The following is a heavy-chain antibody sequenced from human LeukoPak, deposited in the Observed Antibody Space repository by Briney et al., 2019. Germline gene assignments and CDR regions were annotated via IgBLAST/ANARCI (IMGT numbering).Heavy chain of an antibody. CDR2: ISGSGGST. CDR1: GFTFSSYA. V-gene: IGHV3-23*01. Sequence: PGGSLRLSCAASGFTFSSYAMSWVRQAPGKGLEWVSAISGSGGSTYYADSVKGRFTISRDNSKNTLYLQMNSLRAEDTAVYYCAKLLGDIVATISPYYFDYWGQGTLVTVFS. CDR3: AKLLGDIVATISPYYFDY. D-gene: IGHD5-12*01. J-gene: IGHJ4*02.